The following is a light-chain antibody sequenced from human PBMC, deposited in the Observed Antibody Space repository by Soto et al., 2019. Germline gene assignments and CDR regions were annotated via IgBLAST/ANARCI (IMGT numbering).Light chain of an antibody. CDR1: QSVSSY. CDR3: QQRSNLPLGGEFT. CDR2: DAS. V-gene: IGKV3-11*01. J-gene: IGKJ3*01. Sequence: EIVLTQSPATLSLSPGERATLSCRASQSVSSYLAWYQQKPGQAPRLLIYDASNRATGIPARFSGSGSGTDFTLTISSLEPEDFAVYYCQQRSNLPLGGEFTFGPGTKVDIK.